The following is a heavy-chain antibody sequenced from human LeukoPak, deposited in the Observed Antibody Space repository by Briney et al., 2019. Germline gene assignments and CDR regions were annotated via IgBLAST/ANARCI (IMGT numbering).Heavy chain of an antibody. Sequence: ASVKVSSKAAGFTFSDYYRHWWRRAPGQGLEWVGWINPHSGDANYAQKFQGRVTMTRDTSISTAYMELSRLRSDDTAVYYCARRVYKSSGYEIDYWGQGTLVTVSS. CDR2: INPHSGDA. D-gene: IGHD5-12*01. CDR1: GFTFSDYY. V-gene: IGHV1-2*02. J-gene: IGHJ4*02. CDR3: ARRVYKSSGYEIDY.